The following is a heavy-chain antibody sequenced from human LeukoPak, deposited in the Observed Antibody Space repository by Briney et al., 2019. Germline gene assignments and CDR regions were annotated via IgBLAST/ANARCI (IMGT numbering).Heavy chain of an antibody. Sequence: AGGSLRLSCAASGFTFSDSAVSWVRQAPGEGLEWVSSISDTGGRTYYADSVKGRLTITRDNSGNTVNLQMNSLRAGDTARYYCAKGGQDFDFWRFDLWGQGILVTVSS. CDR3: AKGGQDFDFWRFDL. D-gene: IGHD3-3*01. CDR1: GFTFSDSA. CDR2: ISDTGGRT. J-gene: IGHJ5*02. V-gene: IGHV3-23*01.